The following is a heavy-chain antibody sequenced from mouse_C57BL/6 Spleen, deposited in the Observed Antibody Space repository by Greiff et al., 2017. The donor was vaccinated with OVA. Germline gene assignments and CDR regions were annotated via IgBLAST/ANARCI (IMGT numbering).Heavy chain of an antibody. D-gene: IGHD2-1*01. CDR1: GFTFSSYA. J-gene: IGHJ4*01. V-gene: IGHV5-4*01. CDR2: ISDGGSYT. Sequence: EVKVVESGGGLVKPGGSLKLSCAASGFTFSSYAMSWVRQTPEKRLEWVATISDGGSYTYYPDNVKGRFTISRDNAKNNLYLQMSHLKSEDTAMYYCARDQGIYYGNYGYYAMDYWGQGTSVTVSS. CDR3: ARDQGIYYGNYGYYAMDY.